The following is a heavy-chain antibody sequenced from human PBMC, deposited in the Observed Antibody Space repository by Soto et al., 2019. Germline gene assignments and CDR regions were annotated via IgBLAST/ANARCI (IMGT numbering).Heavy chain of an antibody. CDR1: GGSFSGYY. CDR3: ARGPPITFFGVVIPTYYFVY. Sequence: PSETLSLTCAAYGGSFSGYYWSWIRQPPGKGLEWIGEINHSGSTNYNPSLKSRVTISVDTSKNQFSLKLSSVTAADTAVYYCARGPPITFFGVVIPTYYFVYWCQGLLVTLSS. CDR2: INHSGST. V-gene: IGHV4-34*01. D-gene: IGHD3-3*01. J-gene: IGHJ4*02.